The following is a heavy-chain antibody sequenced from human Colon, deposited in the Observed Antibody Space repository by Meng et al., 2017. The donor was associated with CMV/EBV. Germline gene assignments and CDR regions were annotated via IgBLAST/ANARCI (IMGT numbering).Heavy chain of an antibody. CDR3: AKDISPVGGSTGYHGMDV. Sequence: GGSLRLSCAASGFTFDDYAMHWVRQAPGKGLEWVSSITWKSGRTGYVDSVEGRFTISRDNAKNSLYLQMNGLRAEDTALYYCAKDISPVGGSTGYHGMDVWGQGTTVTVSS. J-gene: IGHJ6*02. CDR1: GFTFDDYA. D-gene: IGHD1-7*01. CDR2: ITWKSGRT. V-gene: IGHV3-9*01.